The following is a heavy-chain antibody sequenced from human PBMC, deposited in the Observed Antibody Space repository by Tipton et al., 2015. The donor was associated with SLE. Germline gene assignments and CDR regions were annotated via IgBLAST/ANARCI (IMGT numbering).Heavy chain of an antibody. Sequence: QSGAEVKKPGSSLKVSCKASGGTFSSYTVTWVRQAPGQGLEWMGGIIPMFGTANYAQKFQGRVTITADESTSTAYMELSSLRSEDTAVYYCARDGYCSSISCYPNWFDPWGPGTLVTVSS. J-gene: IGHJ5*02. CDR3: ARDGYCSSISCYPNWFDP. V-gene: IGHV1-69*13. CDR1: GGTFSSYT. CDR2: IIPMFGTA. D-gene: IGHD2-2*03.